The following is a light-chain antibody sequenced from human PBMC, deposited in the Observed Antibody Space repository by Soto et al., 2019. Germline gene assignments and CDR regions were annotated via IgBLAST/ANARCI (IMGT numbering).Light chain of an antibody. CDR1: SSDVGGYIY. Sequence: QSLLTQPASVSGSPGQSITISCTGTSSDVGGYIYVSWYQQHPGKAPKLMIYDVTSRPSGVSYRLSGSKSGNTASLTISGLQAEDEADYYCSSYTTSSSYVFGTGTKVTVL. V-gene: IGLV2-14*01. J-gene: IGLJ1*01. CDR3: SSYTTSSSYV. CDR2: DVT.